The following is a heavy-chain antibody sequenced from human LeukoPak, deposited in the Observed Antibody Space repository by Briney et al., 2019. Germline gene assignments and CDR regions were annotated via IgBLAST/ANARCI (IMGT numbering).Heavy chain of an antibody. D-gene: IGHD2-15*01. CDR2: IYHSGST. Sequence: SETLSLTCTVSGYSISSGYYWGWIRQPPGKGLEWIGSIYHSGSTNYNPSLKSRVTISVDTSKNQFSLKLSSVTAADTAVYYCAREKDCSGGSCYISAFDIWGQGTMVTVSS. J-gene: IGHJ3*02. CDR1: GYSISSGYY. CDR3: AREKDCSGGSCYISAFDI. V-gene: IGHV4-38-2*02.